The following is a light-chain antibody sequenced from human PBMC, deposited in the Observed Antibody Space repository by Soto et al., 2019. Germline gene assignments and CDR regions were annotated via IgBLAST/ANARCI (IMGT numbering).Light chain of an antibody. V-gene: IGLV2-14*01. Sequence: QSALTQPASVSGSPGQSITISCTGTSSDVGGYNYVSWYQQHPGKAPKFMISEVSNRPSGVSNRFSGSKSGNTASLTISGLQAEDGADYYCSSYTSSSTPLVFGTGTKLTVL. CDR3: SSYTSSSTPLV. J-gene: IGLJ1*01. CDR1: SSDVGGYNY. CDR2: EVS.